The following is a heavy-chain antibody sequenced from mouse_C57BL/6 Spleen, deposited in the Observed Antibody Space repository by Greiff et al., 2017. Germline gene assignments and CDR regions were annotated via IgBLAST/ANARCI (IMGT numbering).Heavy chain of an antibody. D-gene: IGHD2-1*01. J-gene: IGHJ4*01. CDR3: ARGGGNYEGAMDY. Sequence: QVQLKESGAELVKPGASVKISCKASGYAFSSYWMNWVKQRPGKGLEWIGQIYPGDGDTNYNGKFKGKATLTAGKSSSTAYLQLSSLTSEDSAVYFCARGGGNYEGAMDYWGQGTSVTVSS. V-gene: IGHV1-80*01. CDR2: IYPGDGDT. CDR1: GYAFSSYW.